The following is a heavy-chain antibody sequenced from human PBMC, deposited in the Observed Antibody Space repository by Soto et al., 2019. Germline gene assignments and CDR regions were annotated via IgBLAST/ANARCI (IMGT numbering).Heavy chain of an antibody. CDR3: ARGLRLYDAFDI. V-gene: IGHV4-59*01. D-gene: IGHD4-17*01. Sequence: ETLSLTCTVSGGSISSYYWSWIRQPPGKGLEWIGYIYYSGSTNYNPSLKSRVTISVDTSKNQFSLKLSSVTAADTAVYYCARGLRLYDAFDIWGQGTMVTVS. CDR1: GGSISSYY. CDR2: IYYSGST. J-gene: IGHJ3*02.